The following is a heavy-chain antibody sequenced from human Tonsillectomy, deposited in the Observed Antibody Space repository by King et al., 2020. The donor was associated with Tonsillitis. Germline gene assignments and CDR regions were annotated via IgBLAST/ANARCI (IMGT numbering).Heavy chain of an antibody. J-gene: IGHJ4*02. Sequence: VQLVESGGGLVPPGGSLRLSCAASGFTFSSYSMNWVRKAPGRGLEWVSYISGSSSTIYYADSVKGRFTISRDNAKNSLYVQMNSLRDDDTAVYYCARTGSGYFPKDYWGQGTLVTVSS. CDR2: ISGSSSTI. CDR1: GFTFSSYS. CDR3: ARTGSGYFPKDY. D-gene: IGHD5-12*01. V-gene: IGHV3-48*02.